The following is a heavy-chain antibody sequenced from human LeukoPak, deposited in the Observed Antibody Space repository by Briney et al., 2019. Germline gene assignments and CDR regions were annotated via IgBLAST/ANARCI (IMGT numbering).Heavy chain of an antibody. D-gene: IGHD4-11*01. CDR1: GFTFSSYW. V-gene: IGHV3-48*04. CDR3: ARDPTFFDY. Sequence: GGSLRLSCAASGFTFSSYWMHWVRQAPGKGLEWVSYIGSRGSIKYYADSVKGRFTISRDNAKNSLYLQMNSLRAEDTAVYYCARDPTFFDYWGQGTLVTVSS. CDR2: IGSRGSIK. J-gene: IGHJ4*02.